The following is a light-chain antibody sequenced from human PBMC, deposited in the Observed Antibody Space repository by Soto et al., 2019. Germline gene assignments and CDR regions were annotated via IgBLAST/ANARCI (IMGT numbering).Light chain of an antibody. V-gene: IGLV2-23*03. CDR2: EGS. CDR1: SSDVWSYNL. J-gene: IGLJ1*01. CDR3: CSYAGSSTFLYV. Sequence: QSVMTQPASVSGSPGQSITISCTGTSSDVWSYNLVSWYQQHPGKAPKLMIYEGSKRPSGVSNRFSGSKSGKTASLTISGLQAEDEADYYCCSYAGSSTFLYVFGTGTKVTVL.